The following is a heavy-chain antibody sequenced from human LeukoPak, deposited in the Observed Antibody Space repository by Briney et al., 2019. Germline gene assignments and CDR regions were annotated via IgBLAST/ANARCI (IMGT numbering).Heavy chain of an antibody. V-gene: IGHV3-48*03. J-gene: IGHJ4*02. CDR1: GFTFSSYE. D-gene: IGHD3-16*01. CDR3: ASPEGLRLGESNPYFDY. Sequence: PGGSLRLSCAASGFTFSSYEMNWVRQAPGKGLEWVSYISSSGSTIYYADSVKGRFTISRDNAKNSLYLQMNSLRAEDTAVYYCASPEGLRLGESNPYFDYWGQGTLVTVSS. CDR2: ISSSGSTI.